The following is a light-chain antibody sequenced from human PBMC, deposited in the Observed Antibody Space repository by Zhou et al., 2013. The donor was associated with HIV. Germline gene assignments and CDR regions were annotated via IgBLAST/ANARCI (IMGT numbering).Light chain of an antibody. CDR3: RQYGGSLGT. CDR2: GAS. CDR1: QSVRNN. Sequence: EIIMTQSPATLSVSPGERATLSCRASQSVRNNLAWYQQKPGQGPRLLIYGASSRATGTPDRFSGSGSEKDFTLTINRLEPEDFAVYYCRQYGGSLGTFGQGTKLEIK. V-gene: IGKV3-20*01. J-gene: IGKJ2*02.